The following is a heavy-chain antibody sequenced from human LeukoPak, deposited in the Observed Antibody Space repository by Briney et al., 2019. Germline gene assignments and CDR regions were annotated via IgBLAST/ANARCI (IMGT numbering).Heavy chain of an antibody. J-gene: IGHJ4*02. CDR3: ARGLGTNYGGYCSGGSCPFY. Sequence: GGSLRLSCAASGFTFSSYGMHWVRQAPGKGLEWVAFIRYDGSNKYYADSVKGRFTISRDNSKNTVYLQMNSLRVEDTAVYYCARGLGTNYGGYCSGGSCPFYWGQGTLVTVSS. D-gene: IGHD2-15*01. CDR1: GFTFSSYG. V-gene: IGHV3-30*02. CDR2: IRYDGSNK.